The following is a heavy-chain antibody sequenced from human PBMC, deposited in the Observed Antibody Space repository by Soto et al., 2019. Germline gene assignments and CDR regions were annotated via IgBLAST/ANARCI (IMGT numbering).Heavy chain of an antibody. V-gene: IGHV3-33*01. J-gene: IGHJ6*02. CDR2: IWYDGSNK. D-gene: IGHD2-15*01. CDR1: GFTFSSYG. CDR3: ARDRCSGRGCYHYYYGMDV. Sequence: QVQLVESWGGVVQPGRTLRHSCAATGFTFSSYGMHWVRQAPGKGLEWVAVIWYDGSNKYYADSVKGRFTISRDNSKNTLYLQMNSLRAEDTAVYYCARDRCSGRGCYHYYYGMDVCGQGTTVTVSS.